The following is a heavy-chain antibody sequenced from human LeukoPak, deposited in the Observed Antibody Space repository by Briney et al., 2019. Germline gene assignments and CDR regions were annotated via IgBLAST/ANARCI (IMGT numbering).Heavy chain of an antibody. D-gene: IGHD4-17*01. CDR1: GGTFSSYA. Sequence: GASVKVSCKASGGTFSSYAISWVRQAPGQGLEWMGRIIPIFGTANYAQKFQGRVTITTDESTSTAYMELSSLRSEDTAVYYCAGSDYGDPYFDYWGQGTLVTVSS. V-gene: IGHV1-69*05. CDR3: AGSDYGDPYFDY. CDR2: IIPIFGTA. J-gene: IGHJ4*02.